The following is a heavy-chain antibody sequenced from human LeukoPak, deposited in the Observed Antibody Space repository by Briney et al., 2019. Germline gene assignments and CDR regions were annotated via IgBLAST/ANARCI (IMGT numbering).Heavy chain of an antibody. D-gene: IGHD2-2*01. Sequence: GASVKVSCKASGYTFTGYYMHWVRQAPGQGLEWTGWINPNSGGTNYAQKFQGRVTMTRDTSISTAYMELSRLRSDDTAVYYCARAWPRIVVVPAAHHFDYWGQGTLVTVSS. J-gene: IGHJ4*02. CDR1: GYTFTGYY. V-gene: IGHV1-2*02. CDR2: INPNSGGT. CDR3: ARAWPRIVVVPAAHHFDY.